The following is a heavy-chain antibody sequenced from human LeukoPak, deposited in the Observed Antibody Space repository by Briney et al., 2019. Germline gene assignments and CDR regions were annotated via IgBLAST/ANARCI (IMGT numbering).Heavy chain of an antibody. D-gene: IGHD2-15*01. CDR1: GYTFTSYD. J-gene: IGHJ3*02. V-gene: IGHV1-8*01. Sequence: GASVKVSCKASGYTFTSYDINWVRQATGQGLGWMGWMNPNSGNTGYAQKFQGRVTMTRNTSISTAYMELSSLRSEDTAVYYCARARSGRIDAFDIWGQGTMVTVSS. CDR3: ARARSGRIDAFDI. CDR2: MNPNSGNT.